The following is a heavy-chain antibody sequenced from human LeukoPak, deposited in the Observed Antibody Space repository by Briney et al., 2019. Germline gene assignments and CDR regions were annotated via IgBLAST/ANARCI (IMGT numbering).Heavy chain of an antibody. V-gene: IGHV3-48*03. J-gene: IGHJ4*02. Sequence: GGSLRLSCAASGFTFSSYEMNWVRQAPGKGLEWVSYISSSGSTIYYADSVKGRFTISRDNAKNSLYLQMNSLRAEDTAVYYCARAAKGLRGSYYEITSDFDYWGQGTLVTVSS. D-gene: IGHD1-26*01. CDR2: ISSSGSTI. CDR3: ARAAKGLRGSYYEITSDFDY. CDR1: GFTFSSYE.